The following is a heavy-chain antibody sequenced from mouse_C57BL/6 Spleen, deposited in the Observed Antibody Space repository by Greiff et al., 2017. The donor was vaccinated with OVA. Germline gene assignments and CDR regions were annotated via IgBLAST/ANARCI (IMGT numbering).Heavy chain of an antibody. J-gene: IGHJ4*01. CDR2: INYDGSST. CDR1: GFTFSDYY. D-gene: IGHD1-1*01. Sequence: EVHLVESEGGLVQPGSSMKLSCTASGFTFSDYYMAWVRQVPEKGLEWVANINYDGSSTYYLDSLKSRFIISRDNAKNILYLQMSSLKSEDTATYYCARERNYYGSIYAMDYWGQGTSVTVSS. CDR3: ARERNYYGSIYAMDY. V-gene: IGHV5-16*01.